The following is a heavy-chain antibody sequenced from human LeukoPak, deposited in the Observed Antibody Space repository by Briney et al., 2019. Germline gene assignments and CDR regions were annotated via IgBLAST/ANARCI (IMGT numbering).Heavy chain of an antibody. CDR2: ISAYSGNT. J-gene: IGHJ4*02. Sequence: ASVKVSCKAAGYTFTSYGISWGGQAPGHGLEWRGWISAYSGNTNYAQKLQGRVTMTTDTSTSTDYMELRSLRSDDTAVYYCPRAPQQMLVVPRVYFDYWGQGTLVTVSS. D-gene: IGHD2-2*01. V-gene: IGHV1-18*04. CDR1: GYTFTSYG. CDR3: PRAPQQMLVVPRVYFDY.